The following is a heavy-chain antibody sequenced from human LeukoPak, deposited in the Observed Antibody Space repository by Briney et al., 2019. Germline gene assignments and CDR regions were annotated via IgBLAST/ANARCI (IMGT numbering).Heavy chain of an antibody. Sequence: ASVKVSCKTSGYTFTYYVISWVRQAPGQGLEWMGWINAYNGNTNDAQKFQGRVTMTTDTSTSTAYMELRSLRSDDTAAYYCARGEEPYDYWGQGTLVSVSS. D-gene: IGHD1-26*01. V-gene: IGHV1-18*01. CDR3: ARGEEPYDY. CDR1: GYTFTYYV. CDR2: INAYNGNT. J-gene: IGHJ4*02.